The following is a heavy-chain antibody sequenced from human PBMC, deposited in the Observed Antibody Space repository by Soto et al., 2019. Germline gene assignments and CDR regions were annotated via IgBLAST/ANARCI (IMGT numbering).Heavy chain of an antibody. Sequence: SETLSLTCTVSGGSIGSSSSYWGWIRQPPGKGLEWIGYIYYSGSTNYNPSLKSRVTISVDTSKNQFSLKLSSVTAADTAVYYCAGRYCSGGSCYRSYYFDYWGQGTLVTVSS. CDR2: IYYSGST. J-gene: IGHJ4*02. CDR3: AGRYCSGGSCYRSYYFDY. V-gene: IGHV4-61*05. CDR1: GGSIGSSSSY. D-gene: IGHD2-15*01.